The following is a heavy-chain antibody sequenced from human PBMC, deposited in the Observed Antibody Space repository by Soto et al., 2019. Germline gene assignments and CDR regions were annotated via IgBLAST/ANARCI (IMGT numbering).Heavy chain of an antibody. D-gene: IGHD2-15*01. Sequence: SETLSLTCAVYGGSFSGYYWSWIRQPPGKGLEWIGEINHSGSTNYNPSLKSRVTISVDTSKNQFSLKLSSVTAADTAVYYCARNKKARSTVQRAYWYFDLWGRGTLVTVSS. J-gene: IGHJ2*01. CDR2: INHSGST. CDR1: GGSFSGYY. CDR3: ARNKKARSTVQRAYWYFDL. V-gene: IGHV4-34*01.